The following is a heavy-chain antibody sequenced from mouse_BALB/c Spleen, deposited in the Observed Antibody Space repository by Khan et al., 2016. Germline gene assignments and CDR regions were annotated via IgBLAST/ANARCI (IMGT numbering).Heavy chain of an antibody. J-gene: IGHJ4*01. Sequence: QVQLQQSGAELARPGASVKMSCKASGYTFTSYTMHWVKQRPGQGLEWIGYINPSSAYTYYNQKFKDKATLTADKSSSTAYMQLSSLTAEDSAVYYWARVYYDGYYGYYARDYWGQGTAVTVSS. D-gene: IGHD2-3*01. CDR3: ARVYYDGYYGYYARDY. CDR2: INPSSAYT. CDR1: GYTFTSYT. V-gene: IGHV1-4*01.